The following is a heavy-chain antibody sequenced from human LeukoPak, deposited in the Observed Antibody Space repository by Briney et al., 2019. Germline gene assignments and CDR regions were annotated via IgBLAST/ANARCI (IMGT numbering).Heavy chain of an antibody. V-gene: IGHV4-34*01. CDR2: INHSGST. Sequence: SETLSLTCAVYGGSFSGYYWSWIRQPPGKGLEWIGEINHSGSTNYNPSLKSRVTISVDTSKNQFSLKLSSVTAADTAVYYCARALVKKGGLLWFGELPTYYFDYWGQGTLVTVSS. CDR3: ARALVKKGGLLWFGELPTYYFDY. D-gene: IGHD3-10*01. J-gene: IGHJ4*02. CDR1: GGSFSGYY.